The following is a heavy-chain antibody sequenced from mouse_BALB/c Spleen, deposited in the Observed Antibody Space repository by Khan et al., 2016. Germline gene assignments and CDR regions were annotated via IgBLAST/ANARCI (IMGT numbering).Heavy chain of an antibody. J-gene: IGHJ3*01. V-gene: IGHV7-3*02. CDR1: GFTFTDYY. CDR3: ASLTGTIAY. Sequence: EVELVESGGGLVQPGGSLRLSCATSGFTFTDYYMTWIRQPPGKALAWLGFIRNKANYYTTEYSASVKGRFTISRDNSQSILYLQMNTLRAEDSDTYYCASLTGTIAYWGQGTLVTLSA. CDR2: IRNKANYYTT. D-gene: IGHD4-1*01.